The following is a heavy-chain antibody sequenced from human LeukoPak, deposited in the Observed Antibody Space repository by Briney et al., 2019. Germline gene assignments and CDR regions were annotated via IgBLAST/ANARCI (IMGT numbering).Heavy chain of an antibody. CDR2: INPNSGGT. Sequence: ASVKVSCKASGYTFTVYYMHWVRQAPGQGLEWMGWINPNSGGTNYAQKFQGRVTMTRDTSISTAYMELSRLRSDDTAVYYCARDTQYCSSTSCPDAFDIWGQGTMVTVSS. D-gene: IGHD2-2*01. CDR1: GYTFTVYY. J-gene: IGHJ3*02. CDR3: ARDTQYCSSTSCPDAFDI. V-gene: IGHV1-2*02.